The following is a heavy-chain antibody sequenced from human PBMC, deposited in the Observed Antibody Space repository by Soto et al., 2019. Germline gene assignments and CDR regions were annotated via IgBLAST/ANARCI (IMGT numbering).Heavy chain of an antibody. V-gene: IGHV1-18*01. CDR3: ARSPWTSVTLEAQNDYPSPGAFDI. Sequence: GASVKVSCKASGYTFTSSGFLWVRQAPGQGLEWMGWISAYNGNTNYAQKFQGRVTMTTDKSTSTAYMELSRLRSDDTAVYYCARSPWTSVTLEAQNDYPSPGAFDIWGQGTMVTVSS. CDR2: ISAYNGNT. J-gene: IGHJ3*02. D-gene: IGHD4-17*01. CDR1: GYTFTSSG.